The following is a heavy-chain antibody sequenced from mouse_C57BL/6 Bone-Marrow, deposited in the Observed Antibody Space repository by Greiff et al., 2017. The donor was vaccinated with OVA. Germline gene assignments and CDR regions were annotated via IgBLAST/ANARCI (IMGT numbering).Heavy chain of an antibody. CDR2: IYPGDGDT. D-gene: IGHD1-1*01. CDR1: GYAFSSSW. CDR3: AREGLLLRFYYFDD. J-gene: IGHJ2*01. V-gene: IGHV1-82*01. Sequence: VMLVESGPELVKPGASVKISCTASGYAFSSSWLNWVKQRPGQGLEWIGRIYPGDGDTNYTGKFKGTATLTADKSSSTAYMQLSSLTSEDSAVYFCAREGLLLRFYYFDDWGQGTTLTVSS.